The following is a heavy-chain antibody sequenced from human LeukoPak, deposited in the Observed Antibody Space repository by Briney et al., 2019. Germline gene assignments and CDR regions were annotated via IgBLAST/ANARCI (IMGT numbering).Heavy chain of an antibody. V-gene: IGHV1-18*01. Sequence: ASVKVSCKASGYIFTNYGISWVRQAPGQGLEWMGWISVYNGNTNSAQNLQGRVTMTTGTSTSIVYMELRNLRSDDTAVYYCARVRCYDFWSGYCNWFDPWGQGTLVTVSS. D-gene: IGHD3-3*01. J-gene: IGHJ5*02. CDR3: ARVRCYDFWSGYCNWFDP. CDR1: GYIFTNYG. CDR2: ISVYNGNT.